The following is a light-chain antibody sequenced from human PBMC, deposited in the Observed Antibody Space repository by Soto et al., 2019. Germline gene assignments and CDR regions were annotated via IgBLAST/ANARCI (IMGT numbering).Light chain of an antibody. CDR1: SSDVGNYKY. CDR3: FSYTSSGTYG. Sequence: QSVLTQPASVSGSPGQSITISCTGTSSDVGNYKYVSWYQQHPGKAPKLMIYEVSNRPSGVSNRFSGSKSGNTASLTISGLQAEDETDYYCFSYTSSGTYGFGTGTKLPS. J-gene: IGLJ1*01. CDR2: EVS. V-gene: IGLV2-14*01.